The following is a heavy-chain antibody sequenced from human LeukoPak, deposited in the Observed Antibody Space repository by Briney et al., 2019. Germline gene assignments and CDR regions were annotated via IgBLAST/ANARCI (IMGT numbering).Heavy chain of an antibody. CDR2: FDPEDGET. CDR1: GYTLTELS. J-gene: IGHJ4*02. D-gene: IGHD3-10*01. CDR3: ATEGLITMVRGAAFDY. V-gene: IGHV1-24*01. Sequence: ASVKVSCKVSGYTLTELSMHWVRQAPGKGPEWMGGFDPEDGETIYAQKFQGRVTMTEDTSTDTAYMELSSLRSEDTAVYYCATEGLITMVRGAAFDYWGQGTLVTVSS.